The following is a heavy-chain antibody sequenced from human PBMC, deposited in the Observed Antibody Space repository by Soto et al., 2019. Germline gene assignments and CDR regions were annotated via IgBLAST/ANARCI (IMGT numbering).Heavy chain of an antibody. CDR3: ARSIAARPPFDY. D-gene: IGHD6-6*01. V-gene: IGHV4-59*01. CDR1: GGSISSYY. CDR2: IYYSGST. Sequence: TSETLSLTCTVSGGSISSYYWCWIRQPPGKGLEWIGYIYYSGSTNYNPSLKSRVTISVDTSKNQFSLKLSSVTAADTAVYYCARSIAARPPFDYWGQGTLVTVSS. J-gene: IGHJ4*02.